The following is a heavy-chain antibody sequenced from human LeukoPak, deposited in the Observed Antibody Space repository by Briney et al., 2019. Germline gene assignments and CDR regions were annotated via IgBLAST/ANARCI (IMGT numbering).Heavy chain of an antibody. CDR3: AGFTPAVDY. D-gene: IGHD3-10*01. V-gene: IGHV4-38-2*01. J-gene: IGHJ4*02. CDR2: IYHSGGT. Sequence: PSETLSLTCAVSGYSISSGHYWGWIRQPPGKGLEWIGSIYHSGGTYYNPSLKSRVTISVDTSKNQFSLKMKSVTAADTAVYYGAGFTPAVDYCSQGTLVTVSS. CDR1: GYSISSGHY.